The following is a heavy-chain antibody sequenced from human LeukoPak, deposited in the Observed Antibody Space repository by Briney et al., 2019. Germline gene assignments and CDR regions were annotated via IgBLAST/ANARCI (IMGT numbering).Heavy chain of an antibody. CDR1: GFTFSGYW. CDR2: IKQDGSEK. J-gene: IGHJ4*02. Sequence: PGGSLRLSCAASGFTFSGYWMSWVRQAPGRGLEWVANIKQDGSEKYYVDSVKGRFTISRDNAKTSLYLQMNSLRAEDTAVYYCARGGALWFGKSLLDYWGQGILVTATS. CDR3: ARGGALWFGKSLLDY. D-gene: IGHD3-10*01. V-gene: IGHV3-7*04.